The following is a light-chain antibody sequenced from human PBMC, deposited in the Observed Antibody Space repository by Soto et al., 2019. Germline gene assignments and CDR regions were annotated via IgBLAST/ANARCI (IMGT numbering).Light chain of an antibody. V-gene: IGKV3-15*01. CDR2: GAS. J-gene: IGKJ3*01. Sequence: EIVMTQSPATLSVSPRERATLSCRASQSISSNLAWSQQKPGQAPRLLIYGASTRATGIPATFSGSGSGTEFTLTISSLQSEEFAVYYCQQYNNWPFTCGPGTKVDIK. CDR3: QQYNNWPFT. CDR1: QSISSN.